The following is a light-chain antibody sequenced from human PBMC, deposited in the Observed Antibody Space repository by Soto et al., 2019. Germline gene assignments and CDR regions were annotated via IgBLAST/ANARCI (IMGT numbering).Light chain of an antibody. J-gene: IGKJ3*01. CDR1: QSVSSKY. Sequence: DIVLTQSPGTLSFSPGERATLSCRASQSVSSKYLAWYQQKPGQAPRVLIYGASIRATGITERFSGGGSGTDFTITITTLEPEDFAVYYCQQYGSSLFTFGPGTKVDIK. CDR3: QQYGSSLFT. V-gene: IGKV3-20*01. CDR2: GAS.